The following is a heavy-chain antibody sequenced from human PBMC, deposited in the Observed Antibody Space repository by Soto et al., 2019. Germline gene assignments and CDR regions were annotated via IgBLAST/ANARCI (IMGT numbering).Heavy chain of an antibody. D-gene: IGHD6-19*01. V-gene: IGHV4-38-2*01. CDR1: GYSITTGSY. CDR3: ARPHSSGWFTYDY. J-gene: IGHJ4*02. Sequence: SETLSLTCAVSGYSITTGSYWGWIRQPPGKGLEWIGSISQSGSSYYNPSLKSRLTILIGTSKNQFSLKLSSVTAADTAVYYCARPHSSGWFTYDYWGQGALVTVSS. CDR2: ISQSGSS.